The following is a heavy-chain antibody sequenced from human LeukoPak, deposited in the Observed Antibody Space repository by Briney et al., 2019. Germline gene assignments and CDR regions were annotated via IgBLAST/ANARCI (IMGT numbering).Heavy chain of an antibody. CDR1: GFTFSSYS. V-gene: IGHV3-21*01. D-gene: IGHD2-8*01. Sequence: GGSLRLSCAASGFTFSSYSMNWVRQAPGKGLEWVSSISSSSSYIYYADSVKGRFTISRDNAKSSLYLQMNSLRAEDTAVYYCARDNGINAFDIWGQGTMVTVSS. CDR2: ISSSSSYI. J-gene: IGHJ3*02. CDR3: ARDNGINAFDI.